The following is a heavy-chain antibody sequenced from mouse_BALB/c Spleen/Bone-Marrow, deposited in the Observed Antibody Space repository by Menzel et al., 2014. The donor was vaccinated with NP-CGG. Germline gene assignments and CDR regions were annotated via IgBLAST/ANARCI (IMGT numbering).Heavy chain of an antibody. CDR1: GFSLTSYG. CDR2: IWAGGST. Sequence: QVQLKQSGPGLVAPSQSLSITCTVSGFSLTSYGVHWVRQPPGKGLEWLGVIWAGGSTNYNSALMSRLSISKDNSKSQVFLKMNSLQTDDTAMYYCAKRGGYQSVPYFDYWGQGTTLTVSS. J-gene: IGHJ2*01. CDR3: AKRGGYQSVPYFDY. V-gene: IGHV2-9*02. D-gene: IGHD2-2*01.